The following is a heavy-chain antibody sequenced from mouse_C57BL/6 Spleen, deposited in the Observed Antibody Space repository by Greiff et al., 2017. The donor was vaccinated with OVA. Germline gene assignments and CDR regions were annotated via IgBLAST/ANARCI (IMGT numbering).Heavy chain of an antibody. Sequence: QVQLQQPGAELVKPGASVKLSCKASGYTFTSYWMQWVKQRPGKGLEWIGEIDPSDSYTNYNQKFKGKATLTVDTSSSTAYLQLSSLTSEDSAVYYCARSVQTAQATWFAYWGQGTLVTVSA. CDR3: ARSVQTAQATWFAY. CDR2: IDPSDSYT. D-gene: IGHD3-2*02. CDR1: GYTFTSYW. J-gene: IGHJ3*01. V-gene: IGHV1-50*01.